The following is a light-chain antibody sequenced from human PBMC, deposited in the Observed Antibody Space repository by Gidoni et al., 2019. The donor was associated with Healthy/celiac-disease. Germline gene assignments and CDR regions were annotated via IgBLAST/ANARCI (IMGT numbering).Light chain of an antibody. V-gene: IGLV2-8*01. CDR3: SSYAGSNNWDVV. CDR2: EVS. J-gene: IGLJ2*01. CDR1: SRDVGGYNY. Sequence: QSALTQPPSASGSPGQSVTISCTGTSRDVGGYNYVSWYQQHPGKAPKLMIYEVSKRPSGVPDRFSGSKSGNTASLTVSGLQAEDEADYYCSSYAGSNNWDVVFGGGTKLTVL.